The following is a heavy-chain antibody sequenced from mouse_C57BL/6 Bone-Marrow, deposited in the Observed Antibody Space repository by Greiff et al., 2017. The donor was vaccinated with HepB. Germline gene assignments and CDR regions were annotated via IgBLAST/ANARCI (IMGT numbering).Heavy chain of an antibody. CDR3: ARPYYGNPDGY. CDR1: GYTFTDYY. J-gene: IGHJ2*01. CDR2: INPNNGGT. Sequence: EVQLQQSGPELVKPGASVKISCKASGYTFTDYYMNWVKQSHGKSLEWIGDINPNNGGTSYNQKFKGKATLTVDKSSSTAYMELRSLTSEDSAVYYCARPYYGNPDGYWGQGTTLTVSS. D-gene: IGHD2-10*01. V-gene: IGHV1-26*01.